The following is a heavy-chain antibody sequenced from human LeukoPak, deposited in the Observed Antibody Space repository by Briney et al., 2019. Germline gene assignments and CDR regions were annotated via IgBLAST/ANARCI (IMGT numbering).Heavy chain of an antibody. V-gene: IGHV3-73*01. D-gene: IGHD2-2*01. CDR2: IRSKANSYAT. Sequence: GGSLRLSCAASGFTFSGSAMHWVRQAPGKGLEWVGRIRSKANSYATAYAASVNGRFTISRDESKDTAYLQMNSLKTEDTAVYYCARLCSSTSCSLNYWGQGTLVTVSS. J-gene: IGHJ4*02. CDR1: GFTFSGSA. CDR3: ARLCSSTSCSLNY.